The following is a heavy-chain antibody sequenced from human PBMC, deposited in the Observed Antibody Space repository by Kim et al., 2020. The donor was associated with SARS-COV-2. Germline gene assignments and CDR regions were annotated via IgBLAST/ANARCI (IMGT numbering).Heavy chain of an antibody. CDR1: GGSFSGYY. V-gene: IGHV4-34*01. D-gene: IGHD3-10*01. CDR2: INHSGST. Sequence: SETLSLTCAVYGGSFSGYYWSWIRQPPGKGLEWIGEINHSGSTNYNPSLKSRVTISVDTSKNQFSLKLSSVTAADTAVYYCARGPEPMVRGVPTMPFDYWGQGTLVTVSS. CDR3: ARGPEPMVRGVPTMPFDY. J-gene: IGHJ4*02.